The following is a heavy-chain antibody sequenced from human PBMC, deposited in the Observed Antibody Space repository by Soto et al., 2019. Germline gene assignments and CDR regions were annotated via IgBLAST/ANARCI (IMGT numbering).Heavy chain of an antibody. V-gene: IGHV1-69*13. J-gene: IGHJ6*02. Sequence: SVKVSCKASGYNFIDYDINWMRQSTGQGLEWMGGIIPIFGTANYAQKFQGRVTITADESTSTAYMELSSLRSEDTAVYYCARRNDFLSGYYLAGRPSPPPYYYYGMDVWGQGTTVTVSS. D-gene: IGHD3-3*01. CDR2: IIPIFGTA. CDR1: GYNFIDYD. CDR3: ARRNDFLSGYYLAGRPSPPPYYYYGMDV.